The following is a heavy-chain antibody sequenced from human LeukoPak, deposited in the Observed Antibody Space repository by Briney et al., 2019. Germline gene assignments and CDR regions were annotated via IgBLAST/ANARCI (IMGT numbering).Heavy chain of an antibody. V-gene: IGHV1-2*02. CDR3: ARGLAAAGGY. D-gene: IGHD6-13*01. CDR2: IHTNTGGT. CDR1: GYTFTAFY. Sequence: ASVKVSCKASGYTFTAFYMHWVRQAPGQGLEWMGWIHTNTGGTNYAQKFQGRVTMTRDTSISTAYMELSRLTSDDTAVYYCARGLAAAGGYWGQGTLVTVSS. J-gene: IGHJ4*02.